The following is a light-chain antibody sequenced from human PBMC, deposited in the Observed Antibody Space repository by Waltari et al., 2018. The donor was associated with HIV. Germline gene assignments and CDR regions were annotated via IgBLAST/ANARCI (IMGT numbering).Light chain of an antibody. CDR3: CSYAGSYTWV. Sequence: QSALTQPPSVSGSPGQSVTISCTGTTSDVGAYNFVSWYQQHPGKAPKVLIDDVSKRPSGVPDRFSGSKSGNTASLTISGLQAEDEADYYCCSYAGSYTWVFGGGTKLTVL. J-gene: IGLJ3*02. V-gene: IGLV2-11*01. CDR1: TSDVGAYNF. CDR2: DVS.